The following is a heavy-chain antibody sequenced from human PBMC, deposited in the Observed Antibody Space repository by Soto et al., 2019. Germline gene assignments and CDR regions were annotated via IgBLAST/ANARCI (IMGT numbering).Heavy chain of an antibody. D-gene: IGHD2-15*01. CDR1: GGSFSGYY. Sequence: SETLSLTCAVYGGSFSGYYWSWIRQPPGKGLEWIGEINHSGSTNYNPSRKSRVTISVDTSKNQFSLKRSSVTAADTAVYYCARSYCGGGSCSYYFDYWGQGTLVTVSS. CDR2: INHSGST. J-gene: IGHJ4*02. V-gene: IGHV4-34*01. CDR3: ARSYCGGGSCSYYFDY.